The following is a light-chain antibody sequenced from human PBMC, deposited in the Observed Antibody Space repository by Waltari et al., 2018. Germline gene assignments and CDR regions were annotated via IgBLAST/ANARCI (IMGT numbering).Light chain of an antibody. J-gene: IGKJ1*01. V-gene: IGKV3-20*01. CDR2: QTS. CDR3: QKYDFLPAT. Sequence: EIGLTQSPGPLSLSPGERATLSCRASQGVGKYLAWYQQRPGQAPRLLLYQTSIRATGIPDRFSGSGYGTDFSLTISRLEPEDFAVYYCQKYDFLPATFGQGTTVEIK. CDR1: QGVGKY.